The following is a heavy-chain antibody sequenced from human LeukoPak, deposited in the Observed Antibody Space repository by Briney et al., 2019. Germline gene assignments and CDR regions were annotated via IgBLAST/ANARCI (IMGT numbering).Heavy chain of an antibody. J-gene: IGHJ4*02. Sequence: SVKVSCKASGGTFSSYAISWVRQAPGQGLEWMGGIIPIFGTANYAQKFQGRVTITADKSTSTVYMELSSLRSEDTAVYYCARSLRGYSSSEFDYWGQGTLVTVSS. V-gene: IGHV1-69*06. D-gene: IGHD6-6*01. CDR3: ARSLRGYSSSEFDY. CDR2: IIPIFGTA. CDR1: GGTFSSYA.